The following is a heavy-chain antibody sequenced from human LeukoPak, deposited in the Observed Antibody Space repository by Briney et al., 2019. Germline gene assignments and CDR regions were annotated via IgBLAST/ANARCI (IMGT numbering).Heavy chain of an antibody. J-gene: IGHJ4*02. D-gene: IGHD5-12*01. CDR3: AREGSGYDSHIPFDY. CDR2: IYSGGST. Sequence: GGSLRLSCAASGFTVSSNYMSWVRQAPGKGLEWVSVIYSGGSTYYAGSVKGRFTISRDNSKNTLYLQMNSLRAEDTAVYYCAREGSGYDSHIPFDYWGQGTLVTVSS. V-gene: IGHV3-53*01. CDR1: GFTVSSNY.